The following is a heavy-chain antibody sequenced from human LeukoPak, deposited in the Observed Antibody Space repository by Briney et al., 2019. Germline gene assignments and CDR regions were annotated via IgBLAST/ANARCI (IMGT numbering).Heavy chain of an antibody. CDR1: GYTFTSYD. J-gene: IGHJ4*02. CDR2: MNPNSGNT. D-gene: IGHD6-19*01. Sequence: ASVKVSCKASGYTFTSYDINWVRQATGQGLEWMGWMNPNSGNTGYAQKFQGRVTVTRNTSISTAYMELSSLRSEDTAVYYCARSKKQWLVPSGYWGQGTLVTVSS. V-gene: IGHV1-8*01. CDR3: ARSKKQWLVPSGY.